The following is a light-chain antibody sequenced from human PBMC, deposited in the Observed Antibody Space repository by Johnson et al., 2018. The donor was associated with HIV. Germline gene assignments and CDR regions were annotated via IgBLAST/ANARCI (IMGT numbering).Light chain of an antibody. J-gene: IGLJ1*01. CDR2: QDS. CDR1: KLGDKY. V-gene: IGLV3-1*01. CDR3: GTWDSSLSAFYV. Sequence: LTQPPSVSVSPGQTASITCSGDKLGDKYACWYQQKPGQSPVLVIYQDSKRPSGIPDRFSGSKSGTSATLGITGLQTGDEADYYCGTWDSSLSAFYVFGTGTKVTVL.